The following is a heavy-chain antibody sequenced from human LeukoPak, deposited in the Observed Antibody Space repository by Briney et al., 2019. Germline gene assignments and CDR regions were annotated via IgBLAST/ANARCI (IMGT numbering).Heavy chain of an antibody. J-gene: IGHJ1*01. CDR3: ARGRYCSSTSCYLPAEYFQH. Sequence: SETLSLTCAVYGGSFSGYYWSWIRQPPGKGLEWIGEINYSGSTNYNPSLKSRVTISVDTSKNQFSLKLSSVTAADTAVYYCARGRYCSSTSCYLPAEYFQHWGQGTLVTVSS. CDR1: GGSFSGYY. CDR2: INYSGST. D-gene: IGHD2-2*01. V-gene: IGHV4-34*01.